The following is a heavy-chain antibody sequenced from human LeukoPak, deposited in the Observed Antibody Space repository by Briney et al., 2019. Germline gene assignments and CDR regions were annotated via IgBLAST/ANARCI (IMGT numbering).Heavy chain of an antibody. D-gene: IGHD3-22*01. CDR2: IYSAGTT. J-gene: IGHJ4*02. Sequence: GGSLRLSCAASGFTFSNNYMRWVRQAPGKGLEWVSVIYSAGTTYYADSVKGRFTISRDNSKNTLYLQMNSLRAEDTAVYYCAKERLNPSRYFDSWGQGTLVTVSS. CDR3: AKERLNPSRYFDS. CDR1: GFTFSNNY. V-gene: IGHV3-53*01.